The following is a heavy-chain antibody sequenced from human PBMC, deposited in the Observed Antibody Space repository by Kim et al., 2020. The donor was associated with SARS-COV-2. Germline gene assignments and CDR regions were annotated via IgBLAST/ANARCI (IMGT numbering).Heavy chain of an antibody. CDR1: GFTFSSYE. CDR3: ARSPAMVRGGHFDY. D-gene: IGHD3-10*01. CDR2: ISSSGSTI. V-gene: IGHV3-48*03. Sequence: GGSLRLSCAASGFTFSSYEMNWVRQAPGMGLEWVSYISSSGSTIYYADSVKGRFTISRDNAKNSLYLQMNSLRAEDTAVYYCARSPAMVRGGHFDYWGQGTLVTVSS. J-gene: IGHJ4*02.